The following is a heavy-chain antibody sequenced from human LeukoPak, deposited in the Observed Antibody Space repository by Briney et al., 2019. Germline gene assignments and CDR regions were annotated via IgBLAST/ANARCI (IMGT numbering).Heavy chain of an antibody. Sequence: SETLSLTCTVSGGSISSGGYYWSWIRQHPGKGLEWIGYIYYSGSTYYNPSLKSRVTISVDTSKNQFSLKLSSVTAADTAVYYCASDSGSYSDAFDIWGQGTMVTVSS. CDR2: IYYSGST. D-gene: IGHD1-26*01. V-gene: IGHV4-31*03. CDR3: ASDSGSYSDAFDI. J-gene: IGHJ3*02. CDR1: GGSISSGGYY.